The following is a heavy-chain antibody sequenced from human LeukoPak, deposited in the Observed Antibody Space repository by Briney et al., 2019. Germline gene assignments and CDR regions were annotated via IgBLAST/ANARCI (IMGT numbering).Heavy chain of an antibody. D-gene: IGHD3-3*01. V-gene: IGHV4-59*08. CDR2: IYYSGST. CDR3: ARGSYDFWSGYLSYYYYYMDV. Sequence: SETLSLTCTVSGGSISSYYWSWIRQPPGKGLEWIGYIYYSGSTYYNPSLKSRVTISVDTSKNQFSLKLSSVTAADTAVYYCARGSYDFWSGYLSYYYYYMDVWGKGTTVTVSS. CDR1: GGSISSYY. J-gene: IGHJ6*03.